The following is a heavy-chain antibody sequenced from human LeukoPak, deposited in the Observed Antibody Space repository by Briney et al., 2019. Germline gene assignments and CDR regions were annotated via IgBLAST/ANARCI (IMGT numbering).Heavy chain of an antibody. D-gene: IGHD2-2*02. CDR3: AGEPLPHCSSTSCYTSSQDYYYYYGMDV. CDR1: GYTFTGYY. V-gene: IGHV1-2*02. CDR2: INPNSGGT. J-gene: IGHJ6*02. Sequence: GASVKVSCKASGYTFTGYYMHWVRQAPGQGLEWMGWINPNSGGTNYAQKFQGRVTMTRDTSISTAYMELSRLRSDDTAVYYCAGEPLPHCSSTSCYTSSQDYYYYYGMDVWGQGTTVTVSS.